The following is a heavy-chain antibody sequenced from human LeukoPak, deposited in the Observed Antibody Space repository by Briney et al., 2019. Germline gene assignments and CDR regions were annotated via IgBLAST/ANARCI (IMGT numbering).Heavy chain of an antibody. Sequence: SVKVSCKASGGTFSSYAISWVRQAPGQGLEWMGGIIPIFGTANYAQKFQGRVTITADESTSTAYMELSSLRSEDTAVCYCARDVGYCTNGVCSGDYWGQGTLVTVSS. D-gene: IGHD2-8*01. CDR1: GGTFSSYA. J-gene: IGHJ4*02. CDR3: ARDVGYCTNGVCSGDY. V-gene: IGHV1-69*13. CDR2: IIPIFGTA.